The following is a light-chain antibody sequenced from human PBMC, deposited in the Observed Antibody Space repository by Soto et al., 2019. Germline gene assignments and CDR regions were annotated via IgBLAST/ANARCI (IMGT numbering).Light chain of an antibody. V-gene: IGKV2-28*01. J-gene: IGKJ4*01. CDR1: QSLLHSNGYNY. Sequence: DIVMTQSPLSLPVTPGEPASISCRSSQSLLHSNGYNYLDWYLQKPGQSPRLLIYGASTRAAETPARFSGSGSETEFTLTISSLQSEDFAVYYCQQYNKWPLTFGGRTKVDIK. CDR2: GAS. CDR3: QQYNKWPLT.